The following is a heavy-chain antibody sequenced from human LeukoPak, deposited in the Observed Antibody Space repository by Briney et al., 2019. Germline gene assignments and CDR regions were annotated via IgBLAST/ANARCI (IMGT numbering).Heavy chain of an antibody. V-gene: IGHV3-21*01. D-gene: IGHD6-13*01. CDR2: ISSSSSYI. J-gene: IGHJ5*02. CDR1: GFTFSSYS. CDR3: ARDGEAAAYNWFDP. Sequence: PGGSLRLSCAASGFTFSSYSMNWVRQAPGKGLEWVSSISSSSSYIYYADSVKGRFTISRDNAKNSLYLQMNSLRAEDTAVYYCARDGEAAAYNWFDPWGQGTLVTVSS.